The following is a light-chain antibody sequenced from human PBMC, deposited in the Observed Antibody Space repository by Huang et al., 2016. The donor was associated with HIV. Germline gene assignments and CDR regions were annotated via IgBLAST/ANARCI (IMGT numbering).Light chain of an antibody. J-gene: IGKJ4*01. CDR2: GSS. Sequence: EIVMTQSPATLSVSPGERVTLSCRANRSVSTNLAWYQQRPGQAPRRRIYGSSTRAPGSPARFSGSGSGTDFSLTISSLQSEDLALYYCHQYNNWLLSFGGGTRVDI. CDR3: HQYNNWLLS. V-gene: IGKV3-15*01. CDR1: RSVSTN.